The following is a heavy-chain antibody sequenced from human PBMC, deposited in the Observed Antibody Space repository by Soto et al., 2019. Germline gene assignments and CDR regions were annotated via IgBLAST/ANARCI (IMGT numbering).Heavy chain of an antibody. J-gene: IGHJ5*02. CDR2: INHVGNT. V-gene: IGHV4-34*01. CDR3: ASGIRGVGAAGAVAWFDP. CDR1: DGSFSGYY. Sequence: QAQLQQWGAGLLKPSETLSLTCAVSDGSFSGYYWSWIRQPPGKGLEWIGEINHVGNTNYNPSLKSRVTISVDPSKKQLSLNLSSVTAADTAVYYCASGIRGVGAAGAVAWFDPWGQGTLVTVSS. D-gene: IGHD6-13*01.